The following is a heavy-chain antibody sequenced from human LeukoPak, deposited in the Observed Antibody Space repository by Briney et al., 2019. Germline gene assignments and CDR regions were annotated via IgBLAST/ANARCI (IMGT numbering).Heavy chain of an antibody. CDR1: GGSISSYY. V-gene: IGHV4-59*01. Sequence: SETPPLTCTVSGGSISSYYWSWIRQPPGKGLEWIGYIYYSGSTNYNPSLKSRVTISVDTSKNQFSLKLSSVTAADTAVYYCARGSAVSYYYYYMDVWGKGTTVTISS. D-gene: IGHD5/OR15-5a*01. J-gene: IGHJ6*03. CDR3: ARGSAVSYYYYYMDV. CDR2: IYYSGST.